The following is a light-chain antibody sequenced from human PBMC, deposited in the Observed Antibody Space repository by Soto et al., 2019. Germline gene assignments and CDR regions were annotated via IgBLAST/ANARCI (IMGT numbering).Light chain of an antibody. CDR3: MQALQTPLT. CDR2: LGS. CDR1: QSLLQSNGYNY. J-gene: IGKJ3*01. Sequence: DIVMTQSPPSLPVTPGEPASISCRSSQSLLQSNGYNYLDWYLQKPGQSPQLLIYLGSNRASGVPDRFSGSGSGTDFTLKISRVEAEDVGVYYCMQALQTPLTFGPGTKVDIK. V-gene: IGKV2-28*01.